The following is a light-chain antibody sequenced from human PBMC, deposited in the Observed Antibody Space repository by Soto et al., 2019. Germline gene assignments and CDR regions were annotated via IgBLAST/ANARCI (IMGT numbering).Light chain of an antibody. CDR2: DAS. Sequence: EIVLTQSPATLSLSPGERATLSCRASQSVSSYLAWYQQKPGQAPRLLIYDASNRATDIPARFSGSGSGTDFTLTISSLEPEDFAVYYWQQRSNWPPFAFGQGTRLEIK. CDR1: QSVSSY. J-gene: IGKJ5*01. V-gene: IGKV3-11*01. CDR3: QQRSNWPPFA.